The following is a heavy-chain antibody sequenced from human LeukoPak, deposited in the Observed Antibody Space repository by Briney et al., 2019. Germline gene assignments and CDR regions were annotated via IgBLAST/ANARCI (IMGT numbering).Heavy chain of an antibody. CDR3: AGHYGGNSGWFDP. D-gene: IGHD4-23*01. CDR2: INHSGST. CDR1: GGSFSGYY. J-gene: IGHJ5*02. Sequence: SETLSLTCAVYGGSFSGYYWSWIRQPPGKGLEWIGEINHSGSTNYNPSLKSRVTISVDTSKNQFSLKLSSVTAADTAVYYCAGHYGGNSGWFDPWGQGTLVTVSS. V-gene: IGHV4-34*01.